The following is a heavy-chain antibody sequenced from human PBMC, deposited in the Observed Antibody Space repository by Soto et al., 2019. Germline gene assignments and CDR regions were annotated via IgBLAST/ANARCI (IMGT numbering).Heavy chain of an antibody. D-gene: IGHD3-10*01. CDR1: GFTFSDYY. V-gene: IGHV3-53*04. J-gene: IGHJ6*02. CDR2: LHSGGDT. Sequence: PGGSLRLSCAASGFTFSDYYMTWVRQAPGKGLEWVSVLHSGGDTYYANSVKGRFTISRHDSTNTLFLQMNSLTAEDTAVYYCARDGPYYYASRMDVWGQGTTVTVSS. CDR3: ARDGPYYYASRMDV.